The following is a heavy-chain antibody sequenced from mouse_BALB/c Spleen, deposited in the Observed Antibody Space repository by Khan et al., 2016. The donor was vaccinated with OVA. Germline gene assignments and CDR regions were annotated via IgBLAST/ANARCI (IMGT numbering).Heavy chain of an antibody. CDR1: GFSLTTYG. CDR2: IWSGGTT. J-gene: IGHJ3*01. D-gene: IGHD2-14*01. V-gene: IGHV2-4-1*01. Sequence: VQLKQSGPGLVQPSQSLSVTCTVSGFSLTTYGIHWVRQSPGKGLEWLGVIWSGGTTDYNAAFISRLNITKDNSKSPVFFKMNSLQPDETAIYYCARNSYMYDFTYWGQGTLVTVSA. CDR3: ARNSYMYDFTY.